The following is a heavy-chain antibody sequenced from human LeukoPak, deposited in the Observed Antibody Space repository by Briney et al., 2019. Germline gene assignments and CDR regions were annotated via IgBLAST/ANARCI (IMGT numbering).Heavy chain of an antibody. CDR3: ARDEYYDSSGYQGKNFDY. V-gene: IGHV3-9*01. CDR1: GFTFDDYA. J-gene: IGHJ4*02. D-gene: IGHD3-22*01. Sequence: GRSLRLSCAASGFTFDDYAMHWVRQAPGKGLEWVSGISWNSGSIGYADSVKGRFTISRDKSKNTLYLQMNSLRAEDTAVYYCARDEYYDSSGYQGKNFDYWGQGTLVTVSS. CDR2: ISWNSGSI.